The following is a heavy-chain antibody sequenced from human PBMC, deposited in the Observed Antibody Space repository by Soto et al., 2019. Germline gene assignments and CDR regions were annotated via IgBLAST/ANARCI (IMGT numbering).Heavy chain of an antibody. Sequence: HPGGSLRLSCAASGFTFSSYWMHWVRQAPGKGLVWVSRINSDGSSTSYADSVKGRFTISRDNAKNTLYLQMNSLRAEDTAVYYCARAPVDYPLDYWGQGTLVTVSS. J-gene: IGHJ4*02. D-gene: IGHD5-12*01. V-gene: IGHV3-74*01. CDR3: ARAPVDYPLDY. CDR2: INSDGSST. CDR1: GFTFSSYW.